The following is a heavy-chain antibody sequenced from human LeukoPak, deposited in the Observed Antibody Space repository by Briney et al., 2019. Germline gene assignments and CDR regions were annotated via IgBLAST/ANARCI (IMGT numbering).Heavy chain of an antibody. D-gene: IGHD2-8*02. Sequence: SETLSLTCTVSGASISSYYWSWIRQPPGKGLEWIGYMYYSGSTNYNPSLKSRVTISVDTSKNQFSLKLNSVTAADTAVYFCARELEVGNTGYYFDYWGQGTLVTVSS. V-gene: IGHV4-59*01. CDR1: GASISSYY. CDR3: ARELEVGNTGYYFDY. J-gene: IGHJ4*02. CDR2: MYYSGST.